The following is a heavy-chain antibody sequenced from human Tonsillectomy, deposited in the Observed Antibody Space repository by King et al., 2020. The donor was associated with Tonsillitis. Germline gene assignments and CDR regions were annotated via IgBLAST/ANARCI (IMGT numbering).Heavy chain of an antibody. D-gene: IGHD5-24*01. CDR2: IDPSDSYT. CDR1: GYIFTNYW. Sequence: EAQLVQSGAEVKKPGESLRISCKGSGYIFTNYWINWVRQMPGKGLEWMGRIDPSDSYTNYSPSFQGHVTISADKSISTAYLQWSSLKASDTAMYYCARGLRDGYNQDNWFDPWGQGTLVTVSS. J-gene: IGHJ5*02. CDR3: ARGLRDGYNQDNWFDP. V-gene: IGHV5-10-1*03.